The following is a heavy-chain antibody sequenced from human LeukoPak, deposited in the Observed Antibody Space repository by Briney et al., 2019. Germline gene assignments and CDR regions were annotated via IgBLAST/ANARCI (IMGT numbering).Heavy chain of an antibody. J-gene: IGHJ4*02. CDR1: GYTFTDYY. Sequence: GSVKVSCKASGYTFTDYYMHWVRQAPGRGLEWMGWLNPNSGGTDYAQKFQGRVTMTRDTSITTAYMELSRLTSDDTAVYFCARGGHYCDYWGQGTLVTVSS. V-gene: IGHV1-2*02. D-gene: IGHD6-25*01. CDR3: ARGGHYCDY. CDR2: LNPNSGGT.